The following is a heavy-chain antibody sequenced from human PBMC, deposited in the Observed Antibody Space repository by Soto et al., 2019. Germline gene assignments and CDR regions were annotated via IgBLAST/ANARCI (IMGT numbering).Heavy chain of an antibody. CDR3: AGSRVREPYSYYSGMYV. Sequence: GGSLRLSCAASGFTFSDYYMSWIRQAPGKGLQWVSYISSSGSTIYYADSVKGRFTISRDNAKNSLYLQMNSLRAEDTAVYYCAGSRVREPYSYYSGMYVLAQGTTVPVSS. CDR2: ISSSGSTI. J-gene: IGHJ6*02. V-gene: IGHV3-11*01. D-gene: IGHD3-10*01. CDR1: GFTFSDYY.